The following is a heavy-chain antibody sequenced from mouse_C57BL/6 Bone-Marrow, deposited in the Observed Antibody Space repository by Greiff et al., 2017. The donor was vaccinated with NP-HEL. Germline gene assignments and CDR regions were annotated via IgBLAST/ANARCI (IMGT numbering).Heavy chain of an antibody. Sequence: VQLQQPGAELVRPGTSVKLSCKASGYTFTSYWMHWVKQRPGQGLEWIGVIDPSDSYTNYNQKFKGKATLTVDTSSSTAYMQLSSLTSEDSAVYYCARGPITTVVAYYWYFDVWGTETTVTVSS. CDR3: ARGPITTVVAYYWYFDV. J-gene: IGHJ1*03. CDR2: IDPSDSYT. D-gene: IGHD1-1*01. CDR1: GYTFTSYW. V-gene: IGHV1-59*01.